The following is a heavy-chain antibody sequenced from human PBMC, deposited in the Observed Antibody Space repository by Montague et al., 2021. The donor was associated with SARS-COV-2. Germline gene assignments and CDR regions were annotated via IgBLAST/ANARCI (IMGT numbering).Heavy chain of an antibody. CDR2: IYYSGDT. V-gene: IGHV4-39*01. D-gene: IGHD3-22*01. J-gene: IGHJ4*02. Sequence: SETLSLTCTVSGASISSPSYYWAWIRQPPGNGLEWIGSIYYSGDTYYNPSLKSRVTISVDTSKNQFSLRLSSVTAADTALYYCARNAAYDNSGFAGWGQGTLVTVSS. CDR1: GASISSPSYY. CDR3: ARNAAYDNSGFAG.